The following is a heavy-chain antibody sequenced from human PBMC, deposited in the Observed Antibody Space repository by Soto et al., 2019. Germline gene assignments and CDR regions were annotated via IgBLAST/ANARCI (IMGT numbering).Heavy chain of an antibody. Sequence: ASVKVSCKASGYTFTSYYMHWVRQAPGQGLEWMGIINPSGGSTSYAQKFQGRVTMTRDTSTSTVYMELSSLRSEYTAVYYCARGGYCTNGVCSGYYSDYWGQGTLVTVSS. V-gene: IGHV1-46*03. J-gene: IGHJ4*02. CDR3: ARGGYCTNGVCSGYYSDY. D-gene: IGHD2-8*01. CDR1: GYTFTSYY. CDR2: INPSGGST.